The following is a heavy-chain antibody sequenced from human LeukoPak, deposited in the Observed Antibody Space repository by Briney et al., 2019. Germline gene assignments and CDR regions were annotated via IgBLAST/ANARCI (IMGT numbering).Heavy chain of an antibody. Sequence: PGRSLRLSCAASGFTFSAYAVMWVRQAPGQGLEWVSAITSGAPRYADSVKGRFTISRDNSKNMLYLQMNSLRAGDTARYFCARDPNGDYIGAFEFWGQGTGVTVSS. V-gene: IGHV3-23*01. CDR1: GFTFSAYA. J-gene: IGHJ3*01. D-gene: IGHD4-17*01. CDR3: ARDPNGDYIGAFEF. CDR2: ITSGAP.